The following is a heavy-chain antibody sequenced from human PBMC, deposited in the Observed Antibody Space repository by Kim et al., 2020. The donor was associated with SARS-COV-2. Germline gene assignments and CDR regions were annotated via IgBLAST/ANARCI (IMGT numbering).Heavy chain of an antibody. CDR3: AKERISSTSGWYRGGTDY. J-gene: IGHJ4*02. Sequence: KGRFTISRDKSKNALDLQMNSRRAEDTAVYYCAKERISSTSGWYRGGTDYWGQGTLVTVSS. D-gene: IGHD6-19*01. V-gene: IGHV3-30*02.